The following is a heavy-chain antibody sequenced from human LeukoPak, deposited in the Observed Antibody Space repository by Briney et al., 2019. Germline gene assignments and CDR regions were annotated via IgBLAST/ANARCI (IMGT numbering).Heavy chain of an antibody. CDR1: GFTFSSYG. Sequence: GGSLRLSCAASGFTFSSYGMHWVRQAPGKGLEWVAVIWYDGSNKYYADSVKGRFTISRDNSKNTLYLQMNSLRAEDTAVYYCAGDGHQTGTTGTTSLYFDYWGQGALVTVSS. CDR2: IWYDGSNK. J-gene: IGHJ4*02. V-gene: IGHV3-33*01. D-gene: IGHD1-1*01. CDR3: AGDGHQTGTTGTTSLYFDY.